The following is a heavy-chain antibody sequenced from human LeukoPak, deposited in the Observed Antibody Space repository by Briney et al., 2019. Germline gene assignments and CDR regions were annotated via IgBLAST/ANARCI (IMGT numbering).Heavy chain of an antibody. CDR2: IRSKAYGGTT. D-gene: IGHD6-6*01. CDR1: GFTFGDYA. Sequence: GGSLRLSCTASGFTFGDYAMSWVRQAPGKGLEWVGFIRSKAYGGTTEYAASVKGRFTISRDDSKSIAYLQMNSLKTEDTAVYYCTTYSSSAEFDYWGQGTLVTVSS. V-gene: IGHV3-49*04. J-gene: IGHJ4*02. CDR3: TTYSSSAEFDY.